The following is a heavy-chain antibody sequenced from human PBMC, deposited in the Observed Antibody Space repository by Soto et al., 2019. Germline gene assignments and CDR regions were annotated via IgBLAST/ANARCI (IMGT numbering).Heavy chain of an antibody. J-gene: IGHJ5*02. CDR2: IYHGGST. D-gene: IGHD3-10*01. CDR3: ARGTMVRGVIIQAPWFDH. Sequence: NPXETRDLTCAVSGYSISSGYYWGWIRQPPVKGLEWIGSIYHGGSTYYNPSLKSRVTISVDTSKNQFSLKLSSVTAADTAGYYCARGTMVRGVIIQAPWFDHWGQGTLVTVSS. CDR1: GYSISSGYY. V-gene: IGHV4-38-2*01.